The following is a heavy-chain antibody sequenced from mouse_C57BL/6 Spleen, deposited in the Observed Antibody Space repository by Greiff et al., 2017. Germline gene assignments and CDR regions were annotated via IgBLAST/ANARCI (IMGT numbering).Heavy chain of an antibody. D-gene: IGHD4-1*01. J-gene: IGHJ2*01. Sequence: QVQLKQSGAELVRPGASVKLSCKASGYTFTDYYINWVKQRPGQGLEWIARIYPGSGNTYYNEKFKGKATLTAEKSSSTAYMQLSSLTSEDSAVYFGARWDPEGFDYWGQGTTLTVSS. CDR2: IYPGSGNT. CDR3: ARWDPEGFDY. V-gene: IGHV1-76*01. CDR1: GYTFTDYY.